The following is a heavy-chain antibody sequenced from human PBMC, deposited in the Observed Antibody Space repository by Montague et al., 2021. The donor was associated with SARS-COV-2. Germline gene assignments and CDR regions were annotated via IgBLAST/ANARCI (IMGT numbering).Heavy chain of an antibody. V-gene: IGHV3-30*04. CDR2: IYCNGGDK. Sequence: SLRLSCAASGFTFTDYTMHWVRQAPGKGLEWVSGIYCNGGDKCYADSVKGRFTISRDNAKNSLYLQMNSLRAEDTALYYCARVKVGDNIDDWGQGTLVTVSS. CDR3: ARVKVGDNIDD. CDR1: GFTFTDYT. D-gene: IGHD1-26*01. J-gene: IGHJ4*02.